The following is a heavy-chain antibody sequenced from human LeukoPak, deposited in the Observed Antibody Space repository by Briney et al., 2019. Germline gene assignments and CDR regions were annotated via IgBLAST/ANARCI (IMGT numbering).Heavy chain of an antibody. V-gene: IGHV4-34*01. J-gene: IGHJ4*02. CDR3: ARGRALCSYGDLDY. CDR2: INHSGST. D-gene: IGHD5-18*01. CDR1: GGSFSGYY. Sequence: PSETLSLTCAVYGGSFSGYYWSWIRQPPGKGLEWIGEINHSGSTNYNPSLKSRVTISVDTSKNQFSLRLSSVTAADTAVYYCARGRALCSYGDLDYWGQGTLVTVSS.